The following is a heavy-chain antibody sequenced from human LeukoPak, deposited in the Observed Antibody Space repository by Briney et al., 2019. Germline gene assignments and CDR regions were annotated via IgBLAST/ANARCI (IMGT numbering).Heavy chain of an antibody. CDR2: IYYSGST. CDR3: ARGFRSSWYDWFDP. D-gene: IGHD6-13*01. Sequence: SETLSLTCTVSGGSINSYYWSWIRQPPGKGLEWIGYIYYSGSTNYNPSLKSRVTISVDTSKNQFSLKLSSVTAADTAVYYCARGFRSSWYDWFDPWGQGTLVTVSS. CDR1: GGSINSYY. V-gene: IGHV4-59*12. J-gene: IGHJ5*02.